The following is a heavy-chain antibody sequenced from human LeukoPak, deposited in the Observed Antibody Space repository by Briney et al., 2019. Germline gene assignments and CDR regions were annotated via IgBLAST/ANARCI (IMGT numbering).Heavy chain of an antibody. V-gene: IGHV3-53*01. CDR2: IYSGGST. Sequence: GGSLRLSCAASGFTVSSNYMSWVRQAPGKGLEWVSVIYSGGSTYYADSVKGRFTISRDNSKNTLYLQMNSLRAEDTAVYYCAREAGGYSYGHFDYWGQGTLVTVSS. CDR1: GFTVSSNY. CDR3: AREAGGYSYGHFDY. J-gene: IGHJ4*02. D-gene: IGHD5-18*01.